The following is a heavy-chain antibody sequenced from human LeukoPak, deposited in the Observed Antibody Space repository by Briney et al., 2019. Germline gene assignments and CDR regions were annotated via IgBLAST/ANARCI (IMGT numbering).Heavy chain of an antibody. CDR2: IYYGGST. CDR1: GGSISSSSYY. D-gene: IGHD6-19*01. J-gene: IGHJ3*02. Sequence: SETLSLTCIVSGGSISSSSYYWGWIRQPPGKGLEWIGSIYYGGSTYYNPSLKSRVTISVDTSKNQFSLKLSSVTAADTAVYYCARELGWTDAFDIWGQGTMVTVSS. V-gene: IGHV4-39*07. CDR3: ARELGWTDAFDI.